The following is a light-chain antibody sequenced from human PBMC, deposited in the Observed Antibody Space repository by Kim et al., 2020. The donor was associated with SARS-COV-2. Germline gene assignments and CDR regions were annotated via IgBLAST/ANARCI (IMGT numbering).Light chain of an antibody. J-gene: IGLJ3*02. CDR2: DNN. V-gene: IGLV1-40*01. Sequence: SVTIAGTGGSANIGAGYDVHWYQQILGPAPKLLIFDNNSRPSGVPDRFSGSKSGTSASLAITGLQAEDEADYYCQSYDSSLGGWVFGGGTQLTVL. CDR1: SANIGAGYD. CDR3: QSYDSSLGGWV.